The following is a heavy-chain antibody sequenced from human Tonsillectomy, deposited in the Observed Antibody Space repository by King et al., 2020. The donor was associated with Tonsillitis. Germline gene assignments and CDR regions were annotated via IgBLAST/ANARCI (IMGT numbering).Heavy chain of an antibody. V-gene: IGHV5-51*01. J-gene: IGHJ5*02. CDR1: GYSFTSNW. Sequence: QLVQSGAEVKKPGESLKISCKGSGYSFTSNWIGWVRQMPGKGLEWMGIIYPGDSDTRYSPSFQGQVTISADKSINTAYLQWSSLKASDTALYYCATVDIAVDIGMGNWFDPWGQGTLVTVSS. CDR3: ATVDIAVDIGMGNWFDP. CDR2: IYPGDSDT. D-gene: IGHD5-12*01.